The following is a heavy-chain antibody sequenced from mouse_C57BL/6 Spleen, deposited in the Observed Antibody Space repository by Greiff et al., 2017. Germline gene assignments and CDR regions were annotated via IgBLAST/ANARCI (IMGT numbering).Heavy chain of an antibody. D-gene: IGHD1-1*01. CDR1: GYTFTSYW. CDR2: IHPSDSDT. CDR3: AILRFDYGSSQPY. J-gene: IGHJ3*01. Sequence: VQLQQPGAELVKPGASVKVSCKASGYTFTSYWMHWVKQRPGQGLEWIGRIHPSDSDTNYNQKFKGKATLTVDKSSSTAYMQLSSLTSEDSAVYYCAILRFDYGSSQPYWGQGPLVTVSA. V-gene: IGHV1-74*01.